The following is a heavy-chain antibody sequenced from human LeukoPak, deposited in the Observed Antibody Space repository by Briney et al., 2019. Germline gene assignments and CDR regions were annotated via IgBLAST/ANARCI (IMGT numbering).Heavy chain of an antibody. J-gene: IGHJ3*02. CDR1: GYTFTSYY. CDR2: INPSGGST. V-gene: IGHV1-46*01. D-gene: IGHD3-9*01. CDR3: ARGYYDILTGYYFDAFDI. Sequence: GASVKVSCKASGYTFTSYYMHWVRQAPGQGLEWMGIINPSGGSTSHAQKFQGRVTMTRDTSTSTVYMELSSLRSEDTAVYYCARGYYDILTGYYFDAFDIWGQGTMVTVSS.